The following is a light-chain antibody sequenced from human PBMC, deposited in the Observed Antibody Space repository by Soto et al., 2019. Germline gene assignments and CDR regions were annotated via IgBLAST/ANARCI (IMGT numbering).Light chain of an antibody. CDR3: QQYNSYSWT. V-gene: IGKV1-5*01. CDR1: QSISIW. CDR2: DAS. Sequence: DIQMTQSPSTLSASVGDRVTITCRASQSISIWLAWYQQKPGKAPNLLIYDASNLESGVPSRFSGSGSGTEFTLTISSLQPDDFATYYCQQYNSYSWTFGQGTKWIS. J-gene: IGKJ1*01.